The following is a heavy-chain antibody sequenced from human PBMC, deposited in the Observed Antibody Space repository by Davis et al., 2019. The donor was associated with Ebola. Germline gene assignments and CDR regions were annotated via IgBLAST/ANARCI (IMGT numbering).Heavy chain of an antibody. CDR2: INPNSGGT. D-gene: IGHD2-2*01. CDR3: ARDRMGYQLLKLTSIYAFDI. Sequence: ASVKVSCKASGYTFTGYYMHWVRQAPGQGLEWMGWINPNSGGTNYAQKFQGRVTMTRDTSISTAYMELSRLRSDDTAVYYCARDRMGYQLLKLTSIYAFDIWGQGTMVTVSS. V-gene: IGHV1-2*02. J-gene: IGHJ3*02. CDR1: GYTFTGYY.